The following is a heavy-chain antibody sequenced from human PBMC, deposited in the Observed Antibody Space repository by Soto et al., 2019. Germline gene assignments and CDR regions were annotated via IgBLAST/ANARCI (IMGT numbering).Heavy chain of an antibody. J-gene: IGHJ4*02. CDR1: GVSISSGGYY. CDR2: IYYSGRT. D-gene: IGHD2-21*01. CDR3: ASVISGDSAYCFDF. V-gene: IGHV4-31*03. Sequence: SETLSLTCTVSGVSISSGGYYWSWIRQHPGKGLEWIGNIYYSGRTYYNPSLKSRVILSVDTAKNHFSLTLRSVTAADSAMYYCASVISGDSAYCFDFWGQGALVTVSS.